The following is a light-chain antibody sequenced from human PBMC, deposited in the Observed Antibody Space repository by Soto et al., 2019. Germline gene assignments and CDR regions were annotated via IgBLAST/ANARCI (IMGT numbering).Light chain of an antibody. CDR2: AAS. Sequence: IQMTQSPSSVSASVGDRVTITWRASQGISSWLAWYRQKPGKAPKLLIYAASSLQRVVPSRFRGSVSGTDFTLTISSLQVEDFETHCCPQASSFPLTFGGGTKVQIK. CDR1: QGISSW. CDR3: PQASSFPLT. V-gene: IGKV1-12*01. J-gene: IGKJ4*01.